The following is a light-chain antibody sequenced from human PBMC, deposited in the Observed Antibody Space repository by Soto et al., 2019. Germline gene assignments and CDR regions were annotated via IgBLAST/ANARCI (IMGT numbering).Light chain of an antibody. Sequence: DIQITQSPSTLSASVGDRVTITFRASQSINSWLAWYQQKHGKHPKLLIYKASSLESGVPSRLSGSGSGTEFTLTISSLQPDDFATYYCQQYNPYLWTFGQGTKVDIK. CDR1: QSINSW. V-gene: IGKV1-5*03. CDR3: QQYNPYLWT. J-gene: IGKJ1*01. CDR2: KAS.